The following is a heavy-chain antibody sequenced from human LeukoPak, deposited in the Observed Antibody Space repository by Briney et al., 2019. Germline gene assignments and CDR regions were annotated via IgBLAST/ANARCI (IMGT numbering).Heavy chain of an antibody. Sequence: ASVKVSCKASGYTFTSYGISWVRQAPGQGLEWMGWISAYNGNTNYAQKLQGRVTMTEDTSTDTAYMELSSLRSEDTAVYYCATDRAYTIFEGWGQGTLVTVSS. D-gene: IGHD3-3*01. CDR2: ISAYNGNT. V-gene: IGHV1-18*01. J-gene: IGHJ4*02. CDR1: GYTFTSYG. CDR3: ATDRAYTIFEG.